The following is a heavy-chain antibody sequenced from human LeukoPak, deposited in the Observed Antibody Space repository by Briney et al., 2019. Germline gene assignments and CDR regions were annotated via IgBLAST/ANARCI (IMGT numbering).Heavy chain of an antibody. CDR3: ARAPGGYGGPEGCDY. V-gene: IGHV4-59*01. CDR1: GGSISSYY. Sequence: PSETLSLTCTVSGGSISSYYWSWIRQPPGKGLEWIGYIYYSGSTNYNPSLKSRVTISVDTSKNQFSLKLSSVTAADTAVYYCARAPGGYGGPEGCDYWGQGTLVTVSS. CDR2: IYYSGST. D-gene: IGHD4-23*01. J-gene: IGHJ4*02.